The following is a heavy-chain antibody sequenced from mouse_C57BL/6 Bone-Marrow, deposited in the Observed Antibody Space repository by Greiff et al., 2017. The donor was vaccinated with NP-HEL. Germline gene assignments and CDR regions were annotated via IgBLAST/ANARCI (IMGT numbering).Heavy chain of an antibody. CDR2: INYDGSST. J-gene: IGHJ2*01. CDR3: ARDRGTTVQSWVVFDY. Sequence: EVKLVESEGGLVQPGSSMKLSCTASGFTFSDYYMAWVRQVPEKGLEWVANINYDGSSTYYLDSLKSRFIISRDNAKNILYLQMSRLKSEDTATYYCARDRGTTVQSWVVFDYWGQGTTLTVSS. CDR1: GFTFSDYY. V-gene: IGHV5-16*01. D-gene: IGHD1-1*01.